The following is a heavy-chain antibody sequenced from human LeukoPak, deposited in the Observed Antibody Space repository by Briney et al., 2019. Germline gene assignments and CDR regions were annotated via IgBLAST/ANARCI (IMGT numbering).Heavy chain of an antibody. J-gene: IGHJ4*02. V-gene: IGHV1-8*01. CDR1: GYTFTSYD. D-gene: IGHD6-19*01. CDR2: MNPNSGNT. CDR3: ARVLQGSIAVANYFDY. Sequence: ASVKVSCKASGYTFTSYDINWVRQATGQGLEWMGWMNPNSGNTGYAQKFQGRVTMTRNTSISTAYMELSSLGSEDTAVYYCARVLQGSIAVANYFDYWGQGTLVTVSS.